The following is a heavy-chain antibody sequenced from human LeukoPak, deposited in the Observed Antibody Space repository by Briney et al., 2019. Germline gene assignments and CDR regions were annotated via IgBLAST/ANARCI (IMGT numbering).Heavy chain of an antibody. J-gene: IGHJ4*02. Sequence: GGSLRLSCAASGFTVSSNYMSWVRQAPGKGLEWVSVIYSGGSTYYADSVKGRFTISRDNSKNTLYLQMNSLRAEDTAVYYCARDRYYYGSGSEDWGPGTLVTVSS. CDR1: GFTVSSNY. V-gene: IGHV3-53*01. CDR2: IYSGGST. D-gene: IGHD3-10*01. CDR3: ARDRYYYGSGSED.